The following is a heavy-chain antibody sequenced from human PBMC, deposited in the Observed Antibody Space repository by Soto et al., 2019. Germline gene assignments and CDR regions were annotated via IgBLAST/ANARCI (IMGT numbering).Heavy chain of an antibody. Sequence: GGSLRLSCAASGFTFSSYGMHWVRQAPGKGLEWVAVISYDGSNKYYADSVKGRFTISRDNSKNTLYLQMNSLRAEDTAVYYCLQAFWFDPWGQGTLVTVSS. CDR3: LQAFWFDP. CDR2: ISYDGSNK. J-gene: IGHJ5*02. V-gene: IGHV3-30*03. CDR1: GFTFSSYG.